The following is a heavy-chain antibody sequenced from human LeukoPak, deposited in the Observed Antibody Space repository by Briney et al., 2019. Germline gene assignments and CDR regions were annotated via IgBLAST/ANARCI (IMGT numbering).Heavy chain of an antibody. CDR2: GHTSGDG. V-gene: IGHV4-59*08. J-gene: IGHJ3*02. CDR1: GVSMTNYY. Sequence: SETLSLTCTVSGVSMTNYYWSWIRQPPGQGLEWLAYGHTSGDGNYNPSLKSRITISVDTSKNKFSLKLSSLTAADTAVYYCARQRGGTAAFDIWGEGTMVTVSA. D-gene: IGHD1/OR15-1a*01. CDR3: ARQRGGTAAFDI.